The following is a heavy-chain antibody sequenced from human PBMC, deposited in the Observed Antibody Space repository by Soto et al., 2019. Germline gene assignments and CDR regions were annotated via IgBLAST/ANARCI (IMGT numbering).Heavy chain of an antibody. V-gene: IGHV3-30*18. J-gene: IGHJ4*02. CDR1: GFTFSSYG. D-gene: IGHD6-19*01. CDR2: ISYDGSNK. Sequence: HPGGSLRLSCAASGFTFSSYGMHWVRQAPGKGLEWVAVISYDGSNKYYADSVKGRFTISRDNSKNTLYLQMNSLRAEDTAVYYCAKGIDGIAVAGSVYWGQGTMFTVSS. CDR3: AKGIDGIAVAGSVY.